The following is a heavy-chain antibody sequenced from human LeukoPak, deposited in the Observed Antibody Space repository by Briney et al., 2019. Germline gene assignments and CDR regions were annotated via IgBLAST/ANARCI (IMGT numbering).Heavy chain of an antibody. CDR3: VREEGIATSGALEY. J-gene: IGHJ4*02. CDR2: IYHSGNT. Sequence: SETLSLTCSVSGDSITSYYWSWIRQPPGKGLEWIGFIYHSGNTNYNPSLTTRVTMSADTSRTQISLRLSSVTAADTAVYYCVREEGIATSGALEYWGQGILVTVSS. D-gene: IGHD6-13*01. V-gene: IGHV4-59*01. CDR1: GDSITSYY.